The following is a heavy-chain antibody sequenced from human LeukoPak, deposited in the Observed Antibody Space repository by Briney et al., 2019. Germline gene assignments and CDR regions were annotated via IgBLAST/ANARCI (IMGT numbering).Heavy chain of an antibody. CDR1: GYTFTGHY. CDR2: MNPNSGNT. V-gene: IGHV1-8*03. CDR3: ASGRSGSSDY. J-gene: IGHJ4*02. D-gene: IGHD1-26*01. Sequence: ASVKVSCKASGYTFTGHYIHWVRQATGQGLECMGWMNPNSGNTGYAQKFQGRVTITRNTSISTAYMELSSLRSEDTAVYYCASGRSGSSDYWGQGTLVTVSS.